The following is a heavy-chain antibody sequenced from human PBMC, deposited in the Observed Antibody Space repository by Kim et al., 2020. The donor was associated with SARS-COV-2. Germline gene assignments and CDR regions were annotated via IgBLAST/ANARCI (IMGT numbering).Heavy chain of an antibody. Sequence: SETLSLTCTVSGGSISSYYWSWIRQPPGKGLEWIGYIYYSGSTNYNPSLKSRVTISVDTSKNQFSLKLSSVTAADTAVYYCARHVDSSGYYRNYYVDYWGQRTLVTVSS. J-gene: IGHJ4*02. CDR1: GGSISSYY. CDR2: IYYSGST. V-gene: IGHV4-59*08. CDR3: ARHVDSSGYYRNYYVDY. D-gene: IGHD3-22*01.